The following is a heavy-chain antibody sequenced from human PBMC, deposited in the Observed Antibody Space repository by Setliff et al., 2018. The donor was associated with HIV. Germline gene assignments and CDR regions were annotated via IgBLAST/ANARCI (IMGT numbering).Heavy chain of an antibody. CDR2: ISGNSGAV. Sequence: GGSLRLSCAASGFTFSSYSMNWVRQAPGKGLEWVSFISGNSGAVTYADSVKGRFTMSRDNARNSLYLQLNSLRAEDTAVYYCARDRGGSYTPLDFWGQGTLVTVSS. D-gene: IGHD1-26*01. V-gene: IGHV3-48*01. CDR3: ARDRGGSYTPLDF. CDR1: GFTFSSYS. J-gene: IGHJ4*02.